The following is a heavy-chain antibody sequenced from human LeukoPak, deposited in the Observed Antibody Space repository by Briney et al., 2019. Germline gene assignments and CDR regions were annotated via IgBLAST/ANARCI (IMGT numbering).Heavy chain of an antibody. D-gene: IGHD4-11*01. Sequence: PGGSLRLSCAASGFTFSSYGMHWVRQAPGKGLEWVAFIRYDGSNKYYADSVGGRFTISRDNSKNTLYLQMNSLRAEDTAVYYCAKKATVTPYYYYYMDVWGKGTTVTVSS. J-gene: IGHJ6*03. CDR1: GFTFSSYG. CDR3: AKKATVTPYYYYYMDV. CDR2: IRYDGSNK. V-gene: IGHV3-30*02.